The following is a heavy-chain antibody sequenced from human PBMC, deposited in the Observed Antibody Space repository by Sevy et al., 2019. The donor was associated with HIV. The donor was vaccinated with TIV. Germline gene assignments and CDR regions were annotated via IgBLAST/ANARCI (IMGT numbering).Heavy chain of an antibody. CDR1: GGTFSSYA. D-gene: IGHD2-2*02. J-gene: IGHJ6*02. CDR3: ARIGRIVVVPAAIREYYYYGMDV. V-gene: IGHV1-69*13. Sequence: ASVKVSCKASGGTFSSYAISWVLQAPGQGLEWMGGIIPIFGTANYAQKFQGRVTITADESTSTAYMELSSLRSEDTAVYYCARIGRIVVVPAAIREYYYYGMDVWGQRTTVTVSS. CDR2: IIPIFGTA.